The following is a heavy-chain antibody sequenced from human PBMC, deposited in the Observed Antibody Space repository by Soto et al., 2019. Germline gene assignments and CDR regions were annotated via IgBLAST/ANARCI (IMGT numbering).Heavy chain of an antibody. CDR2: IYYSGST. V-gene: IGHV4-59*01. D-gene: IGHD3-9*01. J-gene: IGHJ4*02. CDR3: ARVYDILPGEIDY. Sequence: PSETLSLTCTVSGGSISGYYWSWIRQPPGKGLEWIGYIYYSGSTNYNPSLKSRVTISVDTSKNQFSLKLSSVTAADTAVYYCARVYDILPGEIDYWGQGTLVTVSS. CDR1: GGSISGYY.